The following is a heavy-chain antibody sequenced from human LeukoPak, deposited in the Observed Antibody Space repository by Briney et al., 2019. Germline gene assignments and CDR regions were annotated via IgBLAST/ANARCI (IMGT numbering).Heavy chain of an antibody. CDR2: IYYSGST. J-gene: IGHJ6*02. CDR1: GGSISSYY. Sequence: SETLSLTCTVSGGSISSYYWSWIRQPPGKGLEWIGYIYYSGSTNYNPSPKSRVTISVDTSKNQFSLKLSSVTAADTAVYYCARDFSNGMDVWGQGTTVTVPS. CDR3: ARDFSNGMDV. D-gene: IGHD4-4*01. V-gene: IGHV4-59*01.